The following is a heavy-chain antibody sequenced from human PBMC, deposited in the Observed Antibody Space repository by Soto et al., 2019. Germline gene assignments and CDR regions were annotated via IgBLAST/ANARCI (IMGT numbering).Heavy chain of an antibody. CDR1: GFTFSSCA. V-gene: IGHV3-23*01. D-gene: IGHD6-13*01. Sequence: GGSLRLSCAASGFTFSSCAVSWVRQAPGKGLEWVSAISGSGGSTYYADSVKGRFTISRDNSKNTLYLQMNSLRAEDTAVYYCAKDREQQLVPGYWGQGTLVTVSS. CDR2: ISGSGGST. J-gene: IGHJ4*02. CDR3: AKDREQQLVPGY.